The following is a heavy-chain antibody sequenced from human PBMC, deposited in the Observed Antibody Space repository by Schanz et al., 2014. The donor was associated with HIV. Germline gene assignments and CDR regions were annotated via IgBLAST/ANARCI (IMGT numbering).Heavy chain of an antibody. J-gene: IGHJ6*02. V-gene: IGHV3-23*04. CDR3: AREREESIAYYYYGMDV. CDR2: ISGGGAGT. CDR1: EFTFTNAW. D-gene: IGHD1-26*01. Sequence: EVQLVESGGGLVMPGGSLRLSCAASEFTFTNAWMSWVRQAPGKGLEWVSAISGGGAGTYYADSVKGRLTISRDNSKNTLYLQMNSLRAEDTAVYYCAREREESIAYYYYGMDVWGQGTTVTVSS.